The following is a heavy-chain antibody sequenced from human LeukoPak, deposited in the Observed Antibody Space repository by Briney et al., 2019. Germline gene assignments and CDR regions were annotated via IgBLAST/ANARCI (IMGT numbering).Heavy chain of an antibody. CDR1: GGSISSYY. V-gene: IGHV4-59*01. Sequence: SESLSLTCTVSGGSISSYYWSWIRQPPGKGLEWIGYTYYSGSTNYNPSLKSRVTISVDTSKNQFSLKLSSVTAADTAVYYCARDLRAAAGTNWFDPWGQGTLVTVSS. CDR3: ARDLRAAAGTNWFDP. CDR2: TYYSGST. D-gene: IGHD6-13*01. J-gene: IGHJ5*02.